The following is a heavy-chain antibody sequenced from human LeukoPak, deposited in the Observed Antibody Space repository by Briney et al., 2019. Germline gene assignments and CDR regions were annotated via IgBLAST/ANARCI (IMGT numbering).Heavy chain of an antibody. D-gene: IGHD3-10*01. Sequence: PGGSLRLSCSASGFTFSSYGMHWVRQAPGKGLEWVAVISYDGSNKYYADSVKGRFTISRDNSKNTLYLQMNSLRAEDTAVYYCAKEKEDYGESYYFDYWGQGTLVTVSS. CDR2: ISYDGSNK. CDR3: AKEKEDYGESYYFDY. V-gene: IGHV3-30*18. CDR1: GFTFSSYG. J-gene: IGHJ4*02.